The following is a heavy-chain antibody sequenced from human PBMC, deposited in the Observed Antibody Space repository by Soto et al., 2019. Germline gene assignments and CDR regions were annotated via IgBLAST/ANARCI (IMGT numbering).Heavy chain of an antibody. CDR2: IYSGGST. CDR3: ARSTFVDSRWAGLTGY. CDR1: GFTVSSNY. V-gene: IGHV3-66*01. D-gene: IGHD3-9*01. Sequence: EVPLVESGGGLVQPGGSLRLSCAASGFTVSSNYMTWVRQAPGKGLEWVSLIYSGGSTYYADSVKGRFTISRDNSKNTLYLQMNSLRAEDTAVYYCARSTFVDSRWAGLTGYWGQGTLVTVSS. J-gene: IGHJ4*02.